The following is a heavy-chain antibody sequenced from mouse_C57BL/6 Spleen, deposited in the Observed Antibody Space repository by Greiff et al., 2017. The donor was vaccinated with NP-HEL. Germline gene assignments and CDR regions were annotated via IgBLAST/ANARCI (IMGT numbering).Heavy chain of an antibody. CDR2: INPNNGGT. Sequence: VQLQQSGPELVKPGASVKIPCKASGYTFTDYNMDWVKQSHGKSLEWIGDINPNNGGTIYNQKFKGQATLTVDKSSSTAYMELRSLTSEDTAVYYCATSRYDGYYSYAMDYWGQGTSVTVSS. CDR1: GYTFTDYN. CDR3: ATSRYDGYYSYAMDY. J-gene: IGHJ4*01. V-gene: IGHV1-18*01. D-gene: IGHD2-3*01.